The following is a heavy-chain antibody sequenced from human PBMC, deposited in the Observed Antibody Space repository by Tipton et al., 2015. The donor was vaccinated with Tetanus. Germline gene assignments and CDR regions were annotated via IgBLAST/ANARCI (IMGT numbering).Heavy chain of an antibody. D-gene: IGHD2-21*01. CDR1: GGSISTYH. J-gene: IGHJ4*02. CDR3: ARAPDRISRAYDY. Sequence: TLSFTCTVSGGSISTYHWNWIRQSPGRGLEWIGYIDYFGSTKYNPSLKSRVAMSVDTSKNQLSLRLNSVTSADTAVYYCARAPDRISRAYDYWGQGTQITVSS. CDR2: IDYFGST. V-gene: IGHV4-59*01.